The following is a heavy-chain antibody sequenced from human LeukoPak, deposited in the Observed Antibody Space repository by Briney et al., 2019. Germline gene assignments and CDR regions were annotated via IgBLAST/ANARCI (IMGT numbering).Heavy chain of an antibody. V-gene: IGHV3-23*01. D-gene: IGHD3-10*01. Sequence: GGSLRVSCAASGFTFSSYAMSWVRQAPGKGLEWVSAISGSGGSTYYADSVKGRFTISRDNSKNTLYLQMNSLRAEDTAVYYCAKRQVRGATQEYFQHWGQGTLVTVSS. J-gene: IGHJ1*01. CDR1: GFTFSSYA. CDR3: AKRQVRGATQEYFQH. CDR2: ISGSGGST.